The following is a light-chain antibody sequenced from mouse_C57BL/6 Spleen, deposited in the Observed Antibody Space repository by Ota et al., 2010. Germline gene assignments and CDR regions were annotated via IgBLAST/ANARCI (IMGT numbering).Light chain of an antibody. J-gene: IGKJ4*01. Sequence: SSPRLLIYVQPSNLRRSLESLVRFSGDGSGTSYSLTISSMEAEDAATYYCQQWSSTPFTFGSGTKLEIK. CDR3: QQWSSTPFT. V-gene: IGKV4-55*01. CDR2: VQPS.